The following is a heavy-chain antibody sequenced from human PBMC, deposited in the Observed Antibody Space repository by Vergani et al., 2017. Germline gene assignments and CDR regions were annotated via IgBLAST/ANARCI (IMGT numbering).Heavy chain of an antibody. CDR2: ISSSSSYI. V-gene: IGHV3-21*01. Sequence: EVQLVESGGGLDKPGGSLRLSCAASGFTFSSYRMNWVRQAPGKGLEWVSSISSSSSYIYYADSVKGRFTISRDNAKNSLDLQMNSLRAEDTAVYYCARDLTLGMDYWGQGTLVTVSS. CDR3: ARDLTLGMDY. CDR1: GFTFSSYR. D-gene: IGHD6-13*01. J-gene: IGHJ4*02.